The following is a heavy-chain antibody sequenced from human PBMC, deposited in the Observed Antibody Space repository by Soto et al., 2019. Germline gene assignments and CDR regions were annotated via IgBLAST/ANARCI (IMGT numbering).Heavy chain of an antibody. CDR2: ISDNDNT. J-gene: IGHJ6*02. Sequence: DVQLLESGGGLVQPGGSLRLSCAASGFTFSDYAMSWVRQAPGKGLDWVSTISDNDNTYYADSVRGRFTISRDNSKSTLPLKMKSLRAEGTAVYYCAKERYGSSGSYSNYYSYGLAVGGQGTTVTVSS. CDR1: GFTFSDYA. CDR3: AKERYGSSGSYSNYYSYGLAV. D-gene: IGHD3-10*01. V-gene: IGHV3-23*01.